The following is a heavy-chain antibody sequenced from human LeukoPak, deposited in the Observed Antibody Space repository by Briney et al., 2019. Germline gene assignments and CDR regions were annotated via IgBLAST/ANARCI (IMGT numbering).Heavy chain of an antibody. CDR2: IYYSGST. Sequence: TSETLSLTCTVSGGSISSYYWSWTRQPPGKGLEWIGYIYYSGSTNYNPSLKSRVTISVDTSKNQFSLKLSSVTAADTAVYYCARGHSSSFWFDPWGQGTLVTVSS. V-gene: IGHV4-59*01. CDR3: ARGHSSSFWFDP. J-gene: IGHJ5*02. D-gene: IGHD6-6*01. CDR1: GGSISSYY.